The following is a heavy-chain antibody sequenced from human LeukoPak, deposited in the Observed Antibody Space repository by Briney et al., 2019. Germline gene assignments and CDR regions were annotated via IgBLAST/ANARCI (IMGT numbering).Heavy chain of an antibody. D-gene: IGHD3-16*01. CDR2: ASDNGVST. CDR1: GFTFSSSA. CDR3: VLSPYGEYVGVDY. J-gene: IGHJ4*02. Sequence: GGSLRLSCSASGFTFSSSAMHWVRQAPGKGLEYISAASDNGVSTYYVDSVKGRFTVSRDNSKNTLYLHLSSLRAEDTAVYYCVLSPYGEYVGVDYWGQGTLVTVSS. V-gene: IGHV3-64D*06.